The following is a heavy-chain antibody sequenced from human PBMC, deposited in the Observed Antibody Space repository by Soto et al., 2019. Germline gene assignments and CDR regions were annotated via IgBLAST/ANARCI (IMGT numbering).Heavy chain of an antibody. D-gene: IGHD3-9*01. CDR3: ATYYDILTGYTFDY. CDR2: IFHSGST. CDR1: SGSITNNRW. V-gene: IGHV4-4*02. Sequence: SETLSLTCAVSSGSITNNRWWSWVRQPPGKGLEWIGEIFHSGSTRYNPSLNSRVTMSMDKSKNQLSLELTSVTAADTAVYYCATYYDILTGYTFDYWGPGTLVTVSS. J-gene: IGHJ4*02.